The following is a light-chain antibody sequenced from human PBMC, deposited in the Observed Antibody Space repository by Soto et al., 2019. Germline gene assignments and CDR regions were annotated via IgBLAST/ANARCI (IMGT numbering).Light chain of an antibody. CDR2: DVN. CDR1: RSDIGAYNF. V-gene: IGLV2-14*03. J-gene: IGLJ2*01. CDR3: TSWTTSTTMI. Sequence: FVLTQPASVSGSPGQSITISCTGTRSDIGAYNFVSWYQQHPGEVPKLMLYDVNVRPSGVSNRFSGSKSGNTASLTISGLQAEDEADYYCTSWTTSTTMIFGGGTKLTVL.